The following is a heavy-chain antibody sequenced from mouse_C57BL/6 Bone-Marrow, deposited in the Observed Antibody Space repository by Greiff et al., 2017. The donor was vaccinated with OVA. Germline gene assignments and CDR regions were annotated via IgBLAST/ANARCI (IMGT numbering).Heavy chain of an antibody. J-gene: IGHJ4*01. V-gene: IGHV2-9*01. CDR3: AQHGSDYYGSILSAIAY. CDR1: GFSLTSYG. CDR2: IWGGGST. Sequence: VHLVESGPGLVAPSQSLSITCTVSGFSLTSYGVDWVRQPPGKGLEWLGVIWGGGSTNYNSALMSRLSISKDNSKSQVFLKMNSLQTDDPAMYYCAQHGSDYYGSILSAIAYWGQGTSVTVSS. D-gene: IGHD1-1*01.